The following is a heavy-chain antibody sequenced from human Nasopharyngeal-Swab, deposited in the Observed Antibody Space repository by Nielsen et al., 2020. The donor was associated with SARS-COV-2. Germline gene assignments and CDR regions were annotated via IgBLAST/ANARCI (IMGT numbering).Heavy chain of an antibody. CDR3: AKAGDYGDYSAHYYMDV. CDR1: GFTFSSYG. J-gene: IGHJ6*03. CDR2: ISYDGSNK. Sequence: SCAASGFTFSSYGMHWVRQAPGKGLEWVAVISYDGSNKYYADSVKGRFTISRDNSKNMLYLQMNSLRAEDTAVYYCAKAGDYGDYSAHYYMDVWGKGTTVTVSS. D-gene: IGHD4-17*01. V-gene: IGHV3-30*18.